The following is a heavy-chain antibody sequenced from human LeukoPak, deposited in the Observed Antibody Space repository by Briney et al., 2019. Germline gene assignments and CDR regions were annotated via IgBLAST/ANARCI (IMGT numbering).Heavy chain of an antibody. CDR2: ISSSSSTI. CDR3: ARPHQYYYDSSGYREKAFDI. D-gene: IGHD3-22*01. CDR1: GFTFSSYS. V-gene: IGHV3-48*01. Sequence: GGSLRLSCAASGFTFSSYSMNWVRQAPGKGLEWVSYISSSSSTIYYADSVKGRFTISRDNAKNSLYLQMNSLRAEDTAVYYCARPHQYYYDSSGYREKAFDIWGQGTMVTVSS. J-gene: IGHJ3*02.